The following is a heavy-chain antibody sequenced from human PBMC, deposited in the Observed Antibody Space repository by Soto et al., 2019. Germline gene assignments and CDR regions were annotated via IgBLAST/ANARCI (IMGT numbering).Heavy chain of an antibody. J-gene: IGHJ4*02. Sequence: EVQILESGGDLVQPGGSLRLSCVVSGLSINNYAIAWVRHAPGKGLEFVSTIDVLDGAWYSDSVRGRLAISRDVSRNTVYLQMSSLRDEDTAIYFCSDWRAGGPVNLDHWGPGTRVTVSS. CDR3: SDWRAGGPVNLDH. CDR2: IDVLDGA. D-gene: IGHD2-15*01. V-gene: IGHV3-23*01. CDR1: GLSINNYA.